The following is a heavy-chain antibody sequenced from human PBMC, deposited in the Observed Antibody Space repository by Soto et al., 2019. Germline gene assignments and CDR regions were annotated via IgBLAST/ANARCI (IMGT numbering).Heavy chain of an antibody. Sequence: ASVKVSCKASGYTFTGYYMHWVRQAPGQGLEWMGWINPNSGGTNYAQKFQGWVTMTRDTSISTAYMELSRLRSDDTAVYYCARDPGEKTGKHDAFDIWGQGTMVTVSS. CDR1: GYTFTGYY. J-gene: IGHJ3*02. CDR2: INPNSGGT. D-gene: IGHD1-1*01. CDR3: ARDPGEKTGKHDAFDI. V-gene: IGHV1-2*04.